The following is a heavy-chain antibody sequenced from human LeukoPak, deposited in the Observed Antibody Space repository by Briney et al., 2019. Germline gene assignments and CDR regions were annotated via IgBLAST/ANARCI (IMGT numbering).Heavy chain of an antibody. CDR2: INAGNGNT. CDR3: ARDLSSEGGHSSSSWGDPHFDY. J-gene: IGHJ4*02. V-gene: IGHV1-3*01. D-gene: IGHD6-6*01. Sequence: RASVKVSCKASGYTFTSYAMHWVRQAPGQRLEWMGWINAGNGNTNYAQKLQGRVTMTTDTSTSTAYMELRSLRSDDTAVYYCARDLSSEGGHSSSSWGDPHFDYWGQGTLVTVSS. CDR1: GYTFTSYA.